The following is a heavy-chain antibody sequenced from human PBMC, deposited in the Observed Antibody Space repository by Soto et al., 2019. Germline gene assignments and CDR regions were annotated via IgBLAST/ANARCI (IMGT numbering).Heavy chain of an antibody. CDR1: EFTFSSYA. D-gene: IGHD6-19*01. CDR3: SKSYSTGWDGYFDY. CDR2: ISGSGGST. J-gene: IGHJ4*02. Sequence: GGSLRLSCAASEFTFSSYAMSCVRQAPGKGLEWVSAISGSGGSTYYADSVKGRFTISRDNSKNTLYLQMNSLRAEDTAVYYCSKSYSTGWDGYFDYWGQGTLVTVS. V-gene: IGHV3-23*01.